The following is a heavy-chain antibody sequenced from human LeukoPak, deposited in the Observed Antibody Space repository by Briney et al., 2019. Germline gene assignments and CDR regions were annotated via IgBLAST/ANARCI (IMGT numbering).Heavy chain of an antibody. J-gene: IGHJ5*02. Sequence: ASVKVSCKASGGTFSSYAISWVRQAPGQGLEWMGRIIPILGIANYAQKFQGRVTITADKSTSTAYKELSSLRSEDTAVYYCASQPERSGYDYGRERVWFDPWGQGTLVTVSS. D-gene: IGHD5-12*01. CDR2: IIPILGIA. CDR1: GGTFSSYA. V-gene: IGHV1-69*04. CDR3: ASQPERSGYDYGRERVWFDP.